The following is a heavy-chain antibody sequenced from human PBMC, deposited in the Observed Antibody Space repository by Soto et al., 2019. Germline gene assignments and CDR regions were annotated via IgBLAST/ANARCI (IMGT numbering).Heavy chain of an antibody. J-gene: IGHJ4*02. CDR3: AKSEDSSLRIFDY. CDR2: ISGSGGST. Sequence: HPGGSLRLSCAASGFTFSSYAMSWVRQAPGKGLEWVSAISGSGGSTYYADSVKGRFTISRDNSKNTLYLQMNSLRAEDTAVYYCAKSEDSSLRIFDYWGQGTLVTVSS. D-gene: IGHD2-15*01. CDR1: GFTFSSYA. V-gene: IGHV3-23*01.